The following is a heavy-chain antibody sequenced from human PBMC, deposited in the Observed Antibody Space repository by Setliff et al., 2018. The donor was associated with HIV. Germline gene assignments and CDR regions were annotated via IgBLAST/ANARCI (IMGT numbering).Heavy chain of an antibody. CDR3: ARASTALTYYGMDV. J-gene: IGHJ6*02. Sequence: ASVKVSCKASGYSFSTYGISWVRQAPGQGLEWMGWISVYNGNTNYAQKLQGRATMTTDTSTDTAYMELRSLRSDDTAVYYCARASTALTYYGMDVWGQGTTVTVSS. CDR2: ISVYNGNT. CDR1: GYSFSTYG. V-gene: IGHV1-18*01.